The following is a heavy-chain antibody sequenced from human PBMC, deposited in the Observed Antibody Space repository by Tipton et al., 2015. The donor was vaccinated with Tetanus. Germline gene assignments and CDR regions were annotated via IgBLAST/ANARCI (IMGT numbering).Heavy chain of an antibody. CDR1: GFTFSTFV. CDR3: AKLGVVTTPAY. CDR2: IIAGGGTT. J-gene: IGHJ4*02. V-gene: IGHV3-23*01. Sequence: GSLRLSCAASGFTFSTFVMAWVRQAPGKGLEWVSTIIAGGGTTHYADSVKGRFTISRDNSKNALYLQMNSLRAEDTAVYYCAKLGVVTTPAYWGQGTLVTVSS. D-gene: IGHD2-21*02.